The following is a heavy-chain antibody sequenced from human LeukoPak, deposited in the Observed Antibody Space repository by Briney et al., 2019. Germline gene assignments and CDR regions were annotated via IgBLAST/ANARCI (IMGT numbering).Heavy chain of an antibody. CDR3: ARDLLSIAVAGTGY. CDR2: IKQDGSEK. J-gene: IGHJ4*02. CDR1: GFTFSSDW. V-gene: IGHV3-7*01. D-gene: IGHD6-19*01. Sequence: GGSLRLSCAASGFTFSSDWMSWVRQAPGEGLEWVANIKQDGSEKYYVDSVKGRFTISRDNAKNSLYLQMNSLRAEDTAVYYCARDLLSIAVAGTGYWGQGTLVTVSS.